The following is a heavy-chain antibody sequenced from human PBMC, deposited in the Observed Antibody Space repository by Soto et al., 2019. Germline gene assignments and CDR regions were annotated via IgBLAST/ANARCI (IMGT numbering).Heavy chain of an antibody. CDR2: IIPIFATA. D-gene: IGHD1-26*01. J-gene: IGHJ3*02. Sequence: QVQLVQSGAEVKKPGSSVKVSCKASGGTFSSYAISWVRQAPGQGLEWMGGIIPIFATANYAQKFQVRVTITADESTSTAYMELNSLRSEDTAVYYCARDQGATILNAFDIWGQGTMVTVSS. CDR1: GGTFSSYA. CDR3: ARDQGATILNAFDI. V-gene: IGHV1-69*12.